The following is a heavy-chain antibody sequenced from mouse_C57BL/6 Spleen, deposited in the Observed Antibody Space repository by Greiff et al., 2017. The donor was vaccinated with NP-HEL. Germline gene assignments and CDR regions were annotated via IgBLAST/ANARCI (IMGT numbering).Heavy chain of an antibody. V-gene: IGHV1-7*01. CDR1: GYTFTSYW. CDR2: INPSSGYT. D-gene: IGHD2-3*01. J-gene: IGHJ4*01. Sequence: VQLQQSGADLAKPGASVKLSCKASGYTFTSYWMHWVKQRPGQGLDWIGYINPSSGYTKYNQKFKDKATLTADKSSSPAYMQLSSLTYEDSAVYYCARSTDLTYDGYYVHSDYWGQGTSVTVSS. CDR3: ARSTDLTYDGYYVHSDY.